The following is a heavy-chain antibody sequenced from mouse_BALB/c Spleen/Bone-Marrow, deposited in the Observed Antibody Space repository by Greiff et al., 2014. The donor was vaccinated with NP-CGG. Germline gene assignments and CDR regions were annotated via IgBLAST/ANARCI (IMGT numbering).Heavy chain of an antibody. V-gene: IGHV1-69*02. CDR3: ARSRGYYDYWYFDV. Sequence: VQLQQSGAELVKPGASVKLSCKASGHTFTSYWMHWVKQRPGQGLEWIGEIDPSDSYTNYNQKFKGKATLTVDKSSSTAYMQLSSLTSEDSAVYYCARSRGYYDYWYFDVWGAGTTVTVSS. J-gene: IGHJ1*01. CDR1: GHTFTSYW. CDR2: IDPSDSYT. D-gene: IGHD2-4*01.